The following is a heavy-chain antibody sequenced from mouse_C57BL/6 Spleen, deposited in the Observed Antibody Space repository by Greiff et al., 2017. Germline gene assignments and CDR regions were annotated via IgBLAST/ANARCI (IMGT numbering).Heavy chain of an antibody. CDR1: GFTFSDYY. CDR2: ISNGGGST. V-gene: IGHV5-12*01. CDR3: ARHEDDYDGWYFDV. J-gene: IGHJ1*03. D-gene: IGHD2-4*01. Sequence: EVMLVESGGGLVQPGGSLKLSCAASGFTFSDYYMYWVRQTPEKRLEWVAYISNGGGSTYYPDTVKGRFTISRDNAKNTLYLQMSRLKSEDTAMYYCARHEDDYDGWYFDVWGTGTTVTVSS.